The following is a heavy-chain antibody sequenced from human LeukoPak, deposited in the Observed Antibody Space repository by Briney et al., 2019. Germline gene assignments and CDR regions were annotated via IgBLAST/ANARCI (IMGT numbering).Heavy chain of an antibody. Sequence: ASVKVSFKVSGYTLTELSMHWVRQAPGKGLEWMGSFDPEDCETTYAQKVQGRVTMNEDTSTDTAYMALSSLSSEDTAVYYCATATYHFYMDVWGKGTTVTVS. CDR2: FDPEDCET. CDR1: GYTLTELS. J-gene: IGHJ6*03. CDR3: ATATYHFYMDV. V-gene: IGHV1-24*01.